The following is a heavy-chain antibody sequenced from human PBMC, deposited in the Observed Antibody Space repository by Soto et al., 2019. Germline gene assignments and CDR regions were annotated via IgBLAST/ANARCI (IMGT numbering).Heavy chain of an antibody. CDR3: ARDRHYYDSSGPHHAYFDY. CDR1: GGSISSGDYY. Sequence: PSETLSLTCTVSGGSISSGDYYWSWIRQPPGKGLEWIGYIYYSGSTYYNPSLKSRVTISVDTSKNQFSLKLSSVTAADTAVYYCARDRHYYDSSGPHHAYFDYWGQGTLVTVSS. D-gene: IGHD3-22*01. CDR2: IYYSGST. V-gene: IGHV4-30-4*01. J-gene: IGHJ4*02.